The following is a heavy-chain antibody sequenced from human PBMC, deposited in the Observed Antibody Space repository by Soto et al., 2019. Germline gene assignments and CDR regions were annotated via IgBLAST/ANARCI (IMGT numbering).Heavy chain of an antibody. Sequence: ASVKFSCKASGYTFTGYYMHWVRQAPGQGLEWMGWINPNSGGTNYAQKFQGRVSMTTDTSTTTAYMELRSLRSDDTAVYYCARVVPGAEAWFGPWGQGTLVTVSS. CDR1: GYTFTGYY. D-gene: IGHD2-2*01. CDR2: INPNSGGT. V-gene: IGHV1-2*02. J-gene: IGHJ5*02. CDR3: ARVVPGAEAWFGP.